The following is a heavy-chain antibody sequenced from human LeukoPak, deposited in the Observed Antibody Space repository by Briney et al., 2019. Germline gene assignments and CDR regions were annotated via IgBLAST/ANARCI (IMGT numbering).Heavy chain of an antibody. V-gene: IGHV4-59*08. CDR3: ARHRLEYYYYYGMDV. CDR2: IYYTGSGST. CDR1: GDSISPYY. J-gene: IGHJ6*02. Sequence: SETLSLTCTVSGDSISPYYWSWIRQPPGKGLEWIGYIYYTGSGSTSNNPSLKSRVTISVDTSKNQFSLNLKSVTAADTAVYYCARHRLEYYYYYGMDVWGQGTTVTVSS. D-gene: IGHD6-19*01.